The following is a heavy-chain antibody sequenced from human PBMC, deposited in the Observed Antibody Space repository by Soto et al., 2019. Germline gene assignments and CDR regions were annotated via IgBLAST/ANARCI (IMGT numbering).Heavy chain of an antibody. CDR3: ARYSKLWFWERYYYYGMDV. CDR1: GYTFTGYY. J-gene: IGHJ6*02. V-gene: IGHV1-2*04. D-gene: IGHD3-10*01. Sequence: ASVKVSCKASGYTFTGYYIHWVRQAPGQGLEWMGWINPNSGGTNYAQKFQGWVTMTRDTSISTAYMELSRLRSDDTAVYYCARYSKLWFWERYYYYGMDVWGQGTTVTVSS. CDR2: INPNSGGT.